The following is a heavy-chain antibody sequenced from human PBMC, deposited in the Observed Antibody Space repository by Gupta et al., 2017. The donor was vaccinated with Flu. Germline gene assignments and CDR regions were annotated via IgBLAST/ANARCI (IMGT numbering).Heavy chain of an antibody. D-gene: IGHD2-21*02. Sequence: SPSFQGQVTISADKSISTAYLQWSSLKASDTAMYYCARPQGRVVTAIGAFDYWGQGTLVTVSS. J-gene: IGHJ4*02. CDR3: ARPQGRVVTAIGAFDY. V-gene: IGHV5-51*01.